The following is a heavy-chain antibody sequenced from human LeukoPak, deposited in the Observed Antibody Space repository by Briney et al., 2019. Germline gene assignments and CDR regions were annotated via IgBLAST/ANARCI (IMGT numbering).Heavy chain of an antibody. V-gene: IGHV1-69*13. CDR1: GGTFSSYA. CDR3: ARLLRGGPYWYFDL. Sequence: ASVKVSCKASGGTFSSYAISWVRQAPGQGLEGMGGIIPIFGTANYAQKFQGRVTITADESTSTAYMELSSLRSEDTAVYYCARLLRGGPYWYFDLWGRGTLVTVSS. D-gene: IGHD5/OR15-5a*01. J-gene: IGHJ2*01. CDR2: IIPIFGTA.